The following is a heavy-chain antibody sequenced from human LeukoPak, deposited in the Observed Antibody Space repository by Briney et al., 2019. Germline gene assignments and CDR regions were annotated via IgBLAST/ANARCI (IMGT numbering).Heavy chain of an antibody. V-gene: IGHV1-46*01. J-gene: IGHJ4*02. Sequence: ASVKVFCKASGYAFTSYHIHWMRQAPGQGLGWMGIIIPSSGSTTYAQKFQGRVTMTRDTSTSTVYMELSSLTSDDTAVYFCARSDYNDYRGLGFWGQGTLVTVSS. CDR2: IIPSSGST. CDR1: GYAFTSYH. D-gene: IGHD4-11*01. CDR3: ARSDYNDYRGLGF.